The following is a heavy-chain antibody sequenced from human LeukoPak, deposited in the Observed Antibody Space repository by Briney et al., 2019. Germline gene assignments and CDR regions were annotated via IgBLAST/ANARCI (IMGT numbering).Heavy chain of an antibody. Sequence: GASVKVSCKASGYTFTSYYMHWVRQAPGQGLEWMGIINPSGGSTSYAQKFQGRVTMTRDTSTSTVYMELSSLRSEDTAVYYCARDFYGSGSYYSWFDPWGQGTLVTVSS. J-gene: IGHJ5*02. D-gene: IGHD3-10*01. CDR2: INPSGGST. CDR3: ARDFYGSGSYYSWFDP. V-gene: IGHV1-46*01. CDR1: GYTFTSYY.